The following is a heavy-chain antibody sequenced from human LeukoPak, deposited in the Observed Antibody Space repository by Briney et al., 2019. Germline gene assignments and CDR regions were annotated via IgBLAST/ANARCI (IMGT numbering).Heavy chain of an antibody. CDR2: GFYSGSP. CDR1: GGSISSYY. Sequence: KPSETLSLTCTVSGGSISSYYWSWIRQPPGKGLEWIGYGFYSGSPKYNPSLKSRATISVDTSKNQFSLKLSSVTAADTAVYYCARHKRWSDFDSWGQGTLVTVSS. V-gene: IGHV4-59*08. D-gene: IGHD1-26*01. J-gene: IGHJ4*02. CDR3: ARHKRWSDFDS.